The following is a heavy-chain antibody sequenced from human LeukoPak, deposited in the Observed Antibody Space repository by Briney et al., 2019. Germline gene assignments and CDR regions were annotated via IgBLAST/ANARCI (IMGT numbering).Heavy chain of an antibody. Sequence: GGSLRLSCAASGFTFSSYWMAWVRQAPGKGLGWVANINPDGSEKYYVDSMKGRFTISRDNAKSALYLQIDSLRPEDTAAYSCARWGMTSTIDSWGQGTLVTVSS. D-gene: IGHD7-27*01. CDR3: ARWGMTSTIDS. V-gene: IGHV3-7*01. CDR1: GFTFSSYW. J-gene: IGHJ5*01. CDR2: INPDGSEK.